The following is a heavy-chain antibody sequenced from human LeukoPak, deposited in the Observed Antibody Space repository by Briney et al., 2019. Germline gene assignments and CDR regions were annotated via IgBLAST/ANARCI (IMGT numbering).Heavy chain of an antibody. CDR2: ISGSGGNT. CDR3: AKGKSILYDP. CDR1: GFTFSSYA. Sequence: GGSLRLSCAASGFTFSSYAMSWVRQAPGKGLEWVSAISGSGGNTYYADSVKGRFTISRDNSKNILYLQMNSLRAEDTAVYHCAKGKSILYDPWGQGTLVAVTS. V-gene: IGHV3-23*01. J-gene: IGHJ5*02.